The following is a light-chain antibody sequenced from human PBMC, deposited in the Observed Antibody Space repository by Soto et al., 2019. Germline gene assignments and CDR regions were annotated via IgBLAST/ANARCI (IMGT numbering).Light chain of an antibody. CDR3: QQYGSSPAT. CDR2: GAS. Sequence: EIVLTQSPGTLSLSPGERATLSCRASESVSSRYLAWYQQTPGQAPRLLVSGASSRATGIPDRFSGSGAGTDFTLIISRLKPEDFALYYCQQYGSSPATFGQGTRLEMK. CDR1: ESVSSRY. V-gene: IGKV3-20*01. J-gene: IGKJ5*01.